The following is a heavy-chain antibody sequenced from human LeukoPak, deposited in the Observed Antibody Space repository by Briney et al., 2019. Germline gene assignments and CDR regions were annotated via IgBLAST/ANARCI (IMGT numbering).Heavy chain of an antibody. J-gene: IGHJ4*02. CDR1: GFTFSSYS. D-gene: IGHD3-10*01. CDR2: ISSSSSYI. V-gene: IGHV3-21*01. Sequence: GGSLRLSCAASGFTFSSYSMNWVCQAPGKGLEWVSSISSSSSYIYYADSVKGRFTISRDNAKNSLYLQMNSLRAEDTAVYYCARFNGSGSSFDYWGQGTLVTVSS. CDR3: ARFNGSGSSFDY.